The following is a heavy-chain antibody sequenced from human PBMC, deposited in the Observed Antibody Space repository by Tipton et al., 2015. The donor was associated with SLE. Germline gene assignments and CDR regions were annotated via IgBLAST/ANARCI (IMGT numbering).Heavy chain of an antibody. D-gene: IGHD2-2*01. CDR3: ARHGQRSWFDP. Sequence: TLSLTCTVSGGSISSSSYYWGWIRQPPGKGLEWIESFYYSGSTYYNPSLKSRVTISVDTSKNQFSLKLSSVTAADTAVYYCARHGQRSWFDPWGQGTLVTVSS. J-gene: IGHJ5*02. CDR1: GGSISSSSYY. CDR2: FYYSGST. V-gene: IGHV4-39*01.